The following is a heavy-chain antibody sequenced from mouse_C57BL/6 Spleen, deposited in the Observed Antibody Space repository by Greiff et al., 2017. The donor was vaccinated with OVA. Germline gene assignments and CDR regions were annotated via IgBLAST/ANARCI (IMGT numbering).Heavy chain of an antibody. D-gene: IGHD1-1*01. CDR2: IYPGDGDT. V-gene: IGHV1-80*01. CDR1: GYAFSSYW. J-gene: IGHJ2*01. CDR3: ARWVLRSYYFDY. Sequence: VQLQQSGAELVKPGASVKISCKASGYAFSSYWMNWVKQRPGKGLEWIGQIYPGDGDTNYNGKFKGKATLTADKSSSTAYMQLSSLTSEDSAVYFCARWVLRSYYFDYWGQGTTRTVSS.